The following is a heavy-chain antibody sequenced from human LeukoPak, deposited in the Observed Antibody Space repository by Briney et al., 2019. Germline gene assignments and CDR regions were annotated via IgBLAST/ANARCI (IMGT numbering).Heavy chain of an antibody. Sequence: GGSLRLSCAASGFTFSSYWMSWVRQAPGKGLEWVANIKQDGSEKYYVDSVKGRFTISRDNAKNSLYLQMNSLRAEDTAVYYCAKDPRAGNNWFDPWGQGTLVTVSS. D-gene: IGHD1-1*01. CDR3: AKDPRAGNNWFDP. CDR1: GFTFSSYW. J-gene: IGHJ5*02. V-gene: IGHV3-7*03. CDR2: IKQDGSEK.